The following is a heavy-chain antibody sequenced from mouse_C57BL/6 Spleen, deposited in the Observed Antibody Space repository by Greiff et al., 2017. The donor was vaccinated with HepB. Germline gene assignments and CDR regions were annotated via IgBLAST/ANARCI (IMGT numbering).Heavy chain of an antibody. CDR3: ARAGHYYCSSYDWYFDV. CDR2: IHPNSGST. D-gene: IGHD1-1*01. Sequence: QVQLQQPGAELVKPGASVKLSCKASGYTFTSYWMHWVKQRPGQGLEWIGMIHPNSGSTNYNEKFTSKATLTVDKSSSTAYMQLSSLTSEDLAVYYCARAGHYYCSSYDWYFDVWGTGTTVTVSS. CDR1: GYTFTSYW. J-gene: IGHJ1*03. V-gene: IGHV1-64*01.